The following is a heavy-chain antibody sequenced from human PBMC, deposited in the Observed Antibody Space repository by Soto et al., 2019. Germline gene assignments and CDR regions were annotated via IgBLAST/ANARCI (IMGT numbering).Heavy chain of an antibody. J-gene: IGHJ4*02. CDR3: ARDNLDSGWPKSTIDY. Sequence: GGSLRLSCAASGFTFSSYSMNWVRQAPGKGLEWVSYISSSSSTIYYADSVKGRFTISRDNAKNSLYLQMNSLRAEDTAVYYCARDNLDSGWPKSTIDYWGQGTLVTVSS. CDR1: GFTFSSYS. V-gene: IGHV3-48*01. D-gene: IGHD6-19*01. CDR2: ISSSSSTI.